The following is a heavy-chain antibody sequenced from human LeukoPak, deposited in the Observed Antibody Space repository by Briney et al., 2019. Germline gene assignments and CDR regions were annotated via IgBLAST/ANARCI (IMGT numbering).Heavy chain of an antibody. J-gene: IGHJ4*02. Sequence: GGSLRLSCAASGFTFSDYDMGWIRQAPGKGLEWVSYISSSSSDTNYADSVKGRFTISRDNAKKSLYVQMNSLRAEDTAVYYCASGGYSAYLWDHWGQGTLVTVSS. CDR1: GFTFSDYD. V-gene: IGHV3-11*06. CDR3: ASGGYSAYLWDH. CDR2: ISSSSSDT. D-gene: IGHD5-12*01.